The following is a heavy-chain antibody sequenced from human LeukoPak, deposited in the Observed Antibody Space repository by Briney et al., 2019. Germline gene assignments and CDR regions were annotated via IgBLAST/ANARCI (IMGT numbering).Heavy chain of an antibody. CDR2: INHSGST. CDR1: GGSFSGYY. J-gene: IGHJ4*02. Sequence: PSETLSLTCAVYGGSFSGYYWSWIRQPPGKGLEWIGEINHSGSTNYNPSLKSRVTISVDTSKNQFSLKLSSVTAADTALYYCARRKVLRFLEWLFPFDYWGQGTLVTVSS. CDR3: ARRKVLRFLEWLFPFDY. D-gene: IGHD3-3*01. V-gene: IGHV4-34*01.